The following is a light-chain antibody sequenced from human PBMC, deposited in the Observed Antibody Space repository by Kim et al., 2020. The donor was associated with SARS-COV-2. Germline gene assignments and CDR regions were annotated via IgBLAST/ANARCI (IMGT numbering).Light chain of an antibody. CDR1: SSDIGSYNS. J-gene: IGLJ3*02. CDR3: GPYATRTTWV. V-gene: IGLV2-14*03. CDR2: DVS. Sequence: QSALTQPASVSGSPGQSLTISCTGSSSDIGSYNSASWYQQYPGKTPQIIIYDVSRRASGVSNHFSGSKSATTASLTITGLRPDDEGVYYCGPYATRTTWVFGGGTKVTVL.